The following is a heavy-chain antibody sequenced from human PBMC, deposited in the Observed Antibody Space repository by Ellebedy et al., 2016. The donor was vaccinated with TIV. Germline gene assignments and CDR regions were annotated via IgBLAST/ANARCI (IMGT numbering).Heavy chain of an antibody. V-gene: IGHV4-39*01. CDR2: IHYSGST. CDR3: ARPEGYCSSTSCFRGFDP. Sequence: SETLSLXCTVSGGSISSSSYYWGWIRQPPGKGLEWIGSIHYSGSTYYNPSLKSRVTISADTSKNQFSLKLSSVTAADTAVYYCARPEGYCSSTSCFRGFDPWGQGTLVTVSS. J-gene: IGHJ5*02. D-gene: IGHD2-2*01. CDR1: GGSISSSSYY.